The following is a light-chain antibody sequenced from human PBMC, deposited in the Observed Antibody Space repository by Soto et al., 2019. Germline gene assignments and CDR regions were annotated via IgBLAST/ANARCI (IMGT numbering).Light chain of an antibody. J-gene: IGKJ1*01. CDR2: EAS. CDR3: LQDYNYPRT. CDR1: HDIGKD. Sequence: AIQMTQSPSSLSASVGDRVTLTCRASHDIGKDLGWYQQKPGEAPKPLIFEASTVQTGVPSRFSGSGSGTDFTLTISSLQPEDFATYFCLQDYNYPRTFGQGTKVELK. V-gene: IGKV1-6*01.